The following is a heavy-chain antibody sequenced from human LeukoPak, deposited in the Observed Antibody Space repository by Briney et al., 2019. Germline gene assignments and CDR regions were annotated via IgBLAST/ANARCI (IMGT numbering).Heavy chain of an antibody. J-gene: IGHJ6*03. CDR1: GFTFSSYG. Sequence: GGTLRLSCAAYGFTFSSYGMSWVRQAPGKGLEWVSAISGSGGSTYYADSVKGRFTISRDNSKNTLYLQMNSLRAEDTAVYYCARDAGYSSSWYGGLYYYYYMDVWGKGTTVTISS. CDR3: ARDAGYSSSWYGGLYYYYYMDV. D-gene: IGHD6-13*01. CDR2: ISGSGGST. V-gene: IGHV3-23*01.